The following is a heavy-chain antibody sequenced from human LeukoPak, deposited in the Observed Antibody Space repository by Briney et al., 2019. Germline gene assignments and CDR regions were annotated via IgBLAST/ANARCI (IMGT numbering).Heavy chain of an antibody. D-gene: IGHD3-10*01. CDR1: GGSISSSSYY. CDR3: ARHRYYYRSGSYYGAPYYMDV. Sequence: SETLSLTCTVAGGSISSSSYYWGWIRQPPGKGLEWIGSIYYSGCTYYNPSLKSLVTISVDTSKNQFSLKLSSVTAADTAVYYCARHRYYYRSGSYYGAPYYMDVWGKGTTVTISS. V-gene: IGHV4-39*01. J-gene: IGHJ6*03. CDR2: IYYSGCT.